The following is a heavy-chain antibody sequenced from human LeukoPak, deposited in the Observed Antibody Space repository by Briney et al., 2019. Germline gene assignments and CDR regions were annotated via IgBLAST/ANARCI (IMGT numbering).Heavy chain of an antibody. V-gene: IGHV4-59*01. CDR1: GGSISSDY. D-gene: IGHD2-2*01. Sequence: PSETPSLTCTVSGGSISSDYWSWFRQPPRKGLEWIGYIHFSGSTTYNPSLKSRVTISIDTSKNQFSLNLSSVTAADTAVYYCTREVGTGFQVNYYYYMDVWGKGTTVTVSS. CDR2: IHFSGST. J-gene: IGHJ6*03. CDR3: TREVGTGFQVNYYYYMDV.